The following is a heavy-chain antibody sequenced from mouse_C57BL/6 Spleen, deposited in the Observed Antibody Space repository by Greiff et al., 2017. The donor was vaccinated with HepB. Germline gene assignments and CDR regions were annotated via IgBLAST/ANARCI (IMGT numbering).Heavy chain of an antibody. D-gene: IGHD2-4*01. CDR2: IDPETGGT. CDR1: GYTFTDYE. J-gene: IGHJ3*01. Sequence: QVQLQQSGAELVRPGASVTLSCKASGYTFTDYEMHWVKQTPVHGLEWIGAIDPETGGTAYNQKFKGKAILTAAKSSSTAYMELRSLTSEDSAVYYCTRLYDYAFAYWGQGTLVTVSA. CDR3: TRLYDYAFAY. V-gene: IGHV1-15*01.